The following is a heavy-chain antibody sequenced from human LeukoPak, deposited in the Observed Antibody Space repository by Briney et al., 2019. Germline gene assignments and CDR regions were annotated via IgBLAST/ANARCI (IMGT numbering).Heavy chain of an antibody. Sequence: SETLSLTCTVSGGSISSYYWSWIRQPPGKGLEWIGYIYYSGSTNYNPSLKSRVTISVDTSKNQFSLKLSSVTAADTAVYYCARGPRSQWVTAIEDYWGQGTLVTVSS. CDR2: IYYSGST. D-gene: IGHD2-21*02. V-gene: IGHV4-59*01. J-gene: IGHJ4*02. CDR3: ARGPRSQWVTAIEDY. CDR1: GGSISSYY.